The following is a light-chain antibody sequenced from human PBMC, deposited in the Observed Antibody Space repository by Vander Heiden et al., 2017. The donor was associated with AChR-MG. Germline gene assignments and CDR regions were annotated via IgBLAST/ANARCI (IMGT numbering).Light chain of an antibody. J-gene: IGKJ1*01. V-gene: IGKV1-5*03. CDR2: KTS. CDR1: QRLSDW. Sequence: DIQTTQSPSTLSASIGDRVTITCRASQRLSDWVAWYQQKPGTAPKLLIHKTSILENGVPSRFSGSGSGAEFTLTISSLQPDDFATYYCQQYNSWTFGQGTKVEFK. CDR3: QQYNSWT.